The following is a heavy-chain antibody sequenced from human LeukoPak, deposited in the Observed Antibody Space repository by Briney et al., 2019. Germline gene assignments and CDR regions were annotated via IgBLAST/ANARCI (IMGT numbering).Heavy chain of an antibody. J-gene: IGHJ6*02. CDR2: INPSGGST. Sequence: ASVKVSCKASGYTFTNYYMHWVRQAPGQGLEWMGIINPSGGSTSYAQKFEGRVTMTRDTSTSTVYMNLSSLRSEDTAVYDCARSRGYCSGGSCYSYYGMDVWGQGTTVTVSS. CDR3: ARSRGYCSGGSCYSYYGMDV. CDR1: GYTFTNYY. D-gene: IGHD2-15*01. V-gene: IGHV1-46*01.